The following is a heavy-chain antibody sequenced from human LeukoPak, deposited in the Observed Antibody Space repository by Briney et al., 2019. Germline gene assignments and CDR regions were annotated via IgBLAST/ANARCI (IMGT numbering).Heavy chain of an antibody. CDR2: IYYSGKSY. CDR1: GASIISSSYY. J-gene: IGHJ4*02. CDR3: ARQRSELLWFGELLSYFDN. Sequence: SETLSLTCTVSGASIISSSYYWGWIRQPPGKGLEWIGSIYYSGKSYYNNPSLKSRITISVDTSKNQFSLKLSSVTAADTAVYYCARQRSELLWFGELLSYFDNWGQGTPVTVSS. D-gene: IGHD3-10*01. V-gene: IGHV4-39*01.